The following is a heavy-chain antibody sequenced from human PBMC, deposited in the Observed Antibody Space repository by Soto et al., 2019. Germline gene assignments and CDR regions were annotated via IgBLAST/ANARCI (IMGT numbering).Heavy chain of an antibody. D-gene: IGHD5-18*01. CDR2: INAGNGNT. CDR3: VRSKGGYSYGTPFDY. J-gene: IGHJ4*02. Sequence: GASVKVSCKASGYTFTSYAMHWVRQAPGQRLEWMGWINAGNGNTKYSQKFRGRVTITRDTSASTAYMELSSLRPEDTALYYCVRSKGGYSYGTPFDYWGQGTLVTVSS. V-gene: IGHV1-3*01. CDR1: GYTFTSYA.